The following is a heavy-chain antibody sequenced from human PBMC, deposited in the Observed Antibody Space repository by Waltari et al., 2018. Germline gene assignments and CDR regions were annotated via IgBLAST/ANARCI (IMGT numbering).Heavy chain of an antibody. CDR3: TTAAANDFYYGMDV. CDR1: GFMFSSAW. V-gene: IGHV3-15*07. D-gene: IGHD6-13*01. CDR2: MKSKTDGGTT. J-gene: IGHJ6*02. Sequence: EVQLVESGGGLVKPGGSLRLSCAASGFMFSSAWMNWVRQAPGKGLEWVGRMKSKTDGGTTDNAATVKGRFTISRDDSKDTLFLQVNSLKTEDTAKYFCTTAAANDFYYGMDVWGQGTTVTVSS.